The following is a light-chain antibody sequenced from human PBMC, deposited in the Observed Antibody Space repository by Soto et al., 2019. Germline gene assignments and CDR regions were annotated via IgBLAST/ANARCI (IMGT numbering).Light chain of an antibody. V-gene: IGLV4-69*01. CDR2: LNSDGSH. J-gene: IGLJ2*01. CDR1: SGHSSYA. CDR3: QTWGTGIVL. Sequence: QPVLTQSPSASASLGDSVKVTCTLSSGHSSYAIAWHQQQPEKGPRFLMKLNSDGSHSKGDGIPDRFSASSSGAERYLTISSLQSEDEADYYCQTWGTGIVLFAGGTQLTVL.